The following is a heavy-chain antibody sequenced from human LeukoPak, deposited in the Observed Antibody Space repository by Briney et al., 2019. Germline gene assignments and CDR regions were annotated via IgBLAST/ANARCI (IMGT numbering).Heavy chain of an antibody. J-gene: IGHJ4*02. CDR2: ISSNGGST. Sequence: GGSLRLSCAASGFTFSIYAMHWVRQAPGKGLEYVSAISSNGGSTYYTNSVKGRFTISRDNSKNTMYLQMGSVRAEDMAVYYCARRASGYRQSYFDYWGQGTLVTVSS. CDR1: GFTFSIYA. D-gene: IGHD3-22*01. CDR3: ARRASGYRQSYFDY. V-gene: IGHV3-64*01.